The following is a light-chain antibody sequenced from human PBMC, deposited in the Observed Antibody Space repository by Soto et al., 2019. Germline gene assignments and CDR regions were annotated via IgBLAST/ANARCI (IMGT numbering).Light chain of an antibody. CDR1: QSVSAY. Sequence: EIVMTQSPATLSVSPGERVTLSCRASQSVSAYLAWYLQKPGQAPRLLIYGASTRATGIPARFSGSGSGTEFTLTISSLQSEDSAVYHCQKYSEWPLVTFGGGTKVDSK. CDR3: QKYSEWPLVT. V-gene: IGKV3-15*01. J-gene: IGKJ4*01. CDR2: GAS.